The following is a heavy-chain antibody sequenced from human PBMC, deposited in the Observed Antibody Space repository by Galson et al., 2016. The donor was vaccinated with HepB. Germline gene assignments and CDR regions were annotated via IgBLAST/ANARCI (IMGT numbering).Heavy chain of an antibody. Sequence: SLRLSCATSGFTFNSYAMNWVRQAPGKGLEWVSVISGSSSATFYADSVKGRFTISRDNSKNTLFLQMNNLRAEDTAIYYCAREGLWFGELSFDCWGQGTLVTVSS. D-gene: IGHD3-10*01. CDR1: GFTFNSYA. CDR2: ISGSSSAT. J-gene: IGHJ4*02. V-gene: IGHV3-23*01. CDR3: AREGLWFGELSFDC.